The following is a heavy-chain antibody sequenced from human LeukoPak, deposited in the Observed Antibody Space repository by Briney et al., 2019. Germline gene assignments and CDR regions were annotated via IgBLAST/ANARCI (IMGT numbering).Heavy chain of an antibody. CDR1: GFTFSNYA. V-gene: IGHV3-23*01. D-gene: IGHD3-3*01. CDR3: AKDGVLRFLEWFDYYFDY. Sequence: PGGSLRLSCAASGFTFSNYAMNWVRQAPGKGLEWVSAISGSGGSTYYADSVKGRFTISRDNSKNTLYLQMNSLRAEDTAVYYCAKDGVLRFLEWFDYYFDYWGQGTLVTVSS. CDR2: ISGSGGST. J-gene: IGHJ4*02.